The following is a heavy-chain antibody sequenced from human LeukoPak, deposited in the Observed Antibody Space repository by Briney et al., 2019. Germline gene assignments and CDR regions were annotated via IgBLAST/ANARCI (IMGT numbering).Heavy chain of an antibody. CDR2: IYSGGST. CDR3: AGETNGADGLDY. J-gene: IGHJ4*02. V-gene: IGHV3-53*04. CDR1: GFTVSSNY. Sequence: GGSLRLSCAASGFTVSSNYMSWVRQAPGKGLDWVSVIYSGGSTYYADSVRGRFTSSRHNSKNTLYLQMNSLRAEDTAVYYCAGETNGADGLDYWGQGTLVTVSS. D-gene: IGHD7-27*01.